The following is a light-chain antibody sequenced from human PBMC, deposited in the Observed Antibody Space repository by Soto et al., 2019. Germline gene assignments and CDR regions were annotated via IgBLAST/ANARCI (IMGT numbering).Light chain of an antibody. V-gene: IGKV3-20*01. CDR2: GAS. CDR1: QSVSNY. J-gene: IGKJ1*01. Sequence: EIVLTQSPGTLSLSPGERATLSCRASQSVSNYLVWYQQKPGHAPRLLISGASSRATGIPDRFSGSGSGTEFTLTIRRLEPEDFAVYYCQQYGGSPQTFGQGTRWIS. CDR3: QQYGGSPQT.